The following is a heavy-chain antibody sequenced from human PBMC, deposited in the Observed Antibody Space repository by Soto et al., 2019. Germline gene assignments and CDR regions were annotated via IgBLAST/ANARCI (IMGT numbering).Heavy chain of an antibody. CDR1: GFSSNDDW. Sequence: GGSLRLSCAASGFSSNDDWMRWVRQAQGKGLEWVGRIKRSIDGATTDYAPPVNGRFTVFRDDSKNTLYLQMNSLKTEDSAMYFCVKENYYDTTGPGQGVFDVWGQGTMVTVSS. CDR2: IKRSIDGATT. D-gene: IGHD3-22*01. CDR3: VKENYYDTTGPGQGVFDV. V-gene: IGHV3-15*01. J-gene: IGHJ3*01.